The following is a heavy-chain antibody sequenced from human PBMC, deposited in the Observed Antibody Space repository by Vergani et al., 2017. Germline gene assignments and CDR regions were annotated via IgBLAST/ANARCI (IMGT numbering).Heavy chain of an antibody. CDR3: VSRRWERQEVDY. J-gene: IGHJ4*02. Sequence: EVPLVQSGAVVKTPGESLTISCEGSGYTFTDYWVGWVRQKPGKGLEWMGVVYARDSITRYSLSFEGQVTIPADKSINTAYLEWDSLRASDSAMYYCVSRRWERQEVDYWGQGTLVTV. V-gene: IGHV5-51*01. CDR2: VYARDSIT. D-gene: IGHD1-26*01. CDR1: GYTFTDYW.